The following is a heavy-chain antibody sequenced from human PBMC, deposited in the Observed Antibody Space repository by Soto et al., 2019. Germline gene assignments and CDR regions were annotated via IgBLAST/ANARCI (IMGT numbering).Heavy chain of an antibody. D-gene: IGHD5-12*01. CDR3: ARDIGGYDYFNYYYGMDV. CDR1: GYTFTGYY. CDR2: INPNSGGT. Sequence: QVQLVQSGAEVKKPGASVKVSCKASGYTFTGYYMHWVRQAPGQGLEWMGWINPNSGGTNYAQKFQGWVTMTRDTSIRTAYMELSRLRSDDTAVYYCARDIGGYDYFNYYYGMDVWGQGTTVTVSS. J-gene: IGHJ6*02. V-gene: IGHV1-2*04.